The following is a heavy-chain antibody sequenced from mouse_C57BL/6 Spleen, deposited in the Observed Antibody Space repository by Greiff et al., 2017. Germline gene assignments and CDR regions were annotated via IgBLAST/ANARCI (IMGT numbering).Heavy chain of an antibody. D-gene: IGHD1-1*02. J-gene: IGHJ4*01. CDR2: ILPGSGST. V-gene: IGHV1-9*01. CDR1: GYTFTGYW. Sequence: QVQLQQSGAELMKPGASVKLSCKATGYTFTGYWIEWVKQRPGHGLEWIGEILPGSGSTNYNEKFKGKATFTADTSSNTAYMQFSSMTTEDSAIYYCARGSVVALYYYAMDYWGQGTSVTVSS. CDR3: ARGSVVALYYYAMDY.